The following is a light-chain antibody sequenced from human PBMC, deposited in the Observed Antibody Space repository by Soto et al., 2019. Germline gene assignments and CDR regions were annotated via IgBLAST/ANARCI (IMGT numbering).Light chain of an antibody. CDR2: DAS. CDR3: QQYNNWRT. V-gene: IGKV3-15*01. J-gene: IGKJ1*01. CDR1: QSVSSN. Sequence: EIVMTQSPATLSVSPGERATLPCRASQSVSSNLAWYQQKPGQAPRLLIYDASTRATGIPARFSGSGSGTEFTLTISSLQSEDFVVYYCQQYNNWRTFGQGTKVDIK.